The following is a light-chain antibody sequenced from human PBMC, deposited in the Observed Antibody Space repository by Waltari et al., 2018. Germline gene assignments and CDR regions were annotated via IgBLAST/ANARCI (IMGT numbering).Light chain of an antibody. CDR1: TTDVSGYDY. CDR3: CSFTEEV. J-gene: IGLJ3*02. Sequence: QSALAQPRSVSGSPGPSVTISCTATTTDVSGYDYVSWYQQHPGKGPKLIIFDVNRRPSGGPDRFSGSKTGNMASLTISGLQPEDEAIYYCCSFTEEVFGGGTTVTVL. V-gene: IGLV2-11*01. CDR2: DVN.